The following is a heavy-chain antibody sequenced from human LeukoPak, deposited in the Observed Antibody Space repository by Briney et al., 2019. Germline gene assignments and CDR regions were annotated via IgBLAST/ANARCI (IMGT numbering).Heavy chain of an antibody. J-gene: IGHJ4*02. Sequence: SETLSLTCSVSGVFISSGGYYWNWIRQPPGKALEWIGYIYHSGSTYYNPSLKSRVTISVDRSNNQFSLKLSSVTAADTAMYYCARSNMARGVSTSYYFDYWGQGTLVTVSS. CDR3: ARSNMARGVSTSYYFDY. D-gene: IGHD3-10*01. CDR2: IYHSGST. CDR1: GVFISSGGYY. V-gene: IGHV4-30-2*01.